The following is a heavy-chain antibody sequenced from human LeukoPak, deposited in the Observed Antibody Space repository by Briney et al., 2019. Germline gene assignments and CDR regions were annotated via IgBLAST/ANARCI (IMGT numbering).Heavy chain of an antibody. CDR3: AKDTTPPKAGFDP. V-gene: IGHV3-30*02. CDR1: EFTFSSYG. CDR2: IRYDGSNK. Sequence: QSGGSLRLSCAASEFTFSSYGMHWLRHAPGKGLEWVAFIRYDGSNKYYADSVKGRFTISRDNSKNTLYLQMNSLRAEDTAVYYCAKDTTPPKAGFDPWGQGTLVTVSS. J-gene: IGHJ5*02. D-gene: IGHD1-14*01.